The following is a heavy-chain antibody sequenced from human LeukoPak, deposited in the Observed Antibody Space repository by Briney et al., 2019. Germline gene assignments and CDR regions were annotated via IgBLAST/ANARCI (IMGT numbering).Heavy chain of an antibody. D-gene: IGHD4-23*01. J-gene: IGHJ6*03. CDR3: ARREPHGDYGGKIRYYYYMDV. CDR1: GGSISSSNW. Sequence: SETLSLTCAVSGGSISSSNWWSWVRQPPGKGLEWIGEMYPSGSTNYNPSLKSRVTISVDTSKNQFSLKLSSVTAADTAVYYCARREPHGDYGGKIRYYYYMDVWGKGTTITISS. V-gene: IGHV4-4*02. CDR2: MYPSGST.